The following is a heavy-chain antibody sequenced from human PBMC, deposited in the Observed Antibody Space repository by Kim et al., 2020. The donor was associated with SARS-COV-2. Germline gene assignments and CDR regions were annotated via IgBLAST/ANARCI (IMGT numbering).Heavy chain of an antibody. J-gene: IGHJ6*02. Sequence: GGSLRLSCAASGFTFSSYGMHWVRQAPRKGLEWVAVISYDGSNKNYVDSVKGRFTISRDNSKNTLYLQMNSLRAEDTAVYYCARDIASYSSGWIYYYYGMDVWGQGTTVTVSS. CDR3: ARDIASYSSGWIYYYYGMDV. CDR2: ISYDGSNK. CDR1: GFTFSSYG. D-gene: IGHD6-19*01. V-gene: IGHV3-30*04.